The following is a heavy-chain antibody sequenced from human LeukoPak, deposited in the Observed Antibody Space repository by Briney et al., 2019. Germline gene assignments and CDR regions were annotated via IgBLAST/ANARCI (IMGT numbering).Heavy chain of an antibody. CDR1: GFTFRSYT. CDR2: ISGSSSTYI. V-gene: IGHV3-21*01. Sequence: PGGSLRLSCAASGFTFRSYTMNWVRQAPGKELKWISSISGSSSTYIYYSDSVQGRFTISRDNAKNSLSLQMNSLRAEDTAVYYCARSVTAANWFDPWGQGTLVTVSS. D-gene: IGHD2-21*02. CDR3: ARSVTAANWFDP. J-gene: IGHJ5*02.